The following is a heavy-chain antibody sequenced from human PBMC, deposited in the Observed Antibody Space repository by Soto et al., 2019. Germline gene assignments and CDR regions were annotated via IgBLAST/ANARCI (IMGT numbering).Heavy chain of an antibody. D-gene: IGHD1-26*01. Sequence: LRLSCAASGFAFNSYNMNWVRQAPGKGLEWVSSISTSSNYIYYAESVKGRFTISRDNAKNSLYLQMNSLRAEDTAVYYCARGKSEWELLNFWGQGTLVTVSS. CDR2: ISTSSNYI. V-gene: IGHV3-21*01. CDR3: ARGKSEWELLNF. J-gene: IGHJ4*02. CDR1: GFAFNSYN.